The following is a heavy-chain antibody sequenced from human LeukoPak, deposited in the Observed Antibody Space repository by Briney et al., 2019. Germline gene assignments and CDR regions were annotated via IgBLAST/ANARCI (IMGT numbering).Heavy chain of an antibody. CDR2: INHSGST. CDR3: ARGGGDCSSTSCYAFDI. D-gene: IGHD2-2*01. V-gene: IGHV4-34*01. Sequence: SETLSLTCAVYGGSFSGYYWSWIRQPPGKGLEWIGEINHSGSTNYNPSLKSRVTISVDTSKNQFSLKLSSVTAADTAVYYCARGGGDCSSTSCYAFDIWGQGTMATVSS. J-gene: IGHJ3*02. CDR1: GGSFSGYY.